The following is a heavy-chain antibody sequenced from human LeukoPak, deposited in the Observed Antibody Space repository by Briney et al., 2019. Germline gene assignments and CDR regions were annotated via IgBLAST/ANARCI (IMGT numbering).Heavy chain of an antibody. CDR1: DDSFSSHY. CDR3: ARDLVTVTKGFDI. J-gene: IGHJ3*02. Sequence: SETLSLTCAVSDDSFSSHYRTWIRQPPGKGLERIGYISYIGTTNINPSLKSRVTLSIDTSKNQFSLKLSSVTAADTAVYYCARDLVTVTKGFDIWGQGTMVSVSS. CDR2: ISYIGTT. V-gene: IGHV4-59*11. D-gene: IGHD4-17*01.